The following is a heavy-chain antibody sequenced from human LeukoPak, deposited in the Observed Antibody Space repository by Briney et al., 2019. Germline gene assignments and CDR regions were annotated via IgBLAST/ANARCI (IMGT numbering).Heavy chain of an antibody. J-gene: IGHJ4*02. CDR1: GFTFSSYA. V-gene: IGHV3-23*01. CDR3: AKNDQWRLGYFDY. CDR2: ISGSGGST. D-gene: IGHD6-19*01. Sequence: GGSLRLSCAASGFTFSSYAMSWVRQAPGKGLEWVSAISGSGGSTYYADSVKGRFTTSRDNSKNTLYLQMNSLRAEDTAVYYCAKNDQWRLGYFDYWGQGTLVTVSS.